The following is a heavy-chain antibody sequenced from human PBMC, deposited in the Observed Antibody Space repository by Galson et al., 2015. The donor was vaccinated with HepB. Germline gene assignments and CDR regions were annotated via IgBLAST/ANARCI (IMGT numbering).Heavy chain of an antibody. CDR2: VNPNSGNT. J-gene: IGHJ4*02. D-gene: IGHD1-7*01. V-gene: IGHV1-8*01. CDR3: ARGVRNYLYSDN. CDR1: GYTFSSYD. Sequence: SCKAFGYTFSSYDVTWVRQASGQGLEWMGWVNPNSGNTGYAPEFQDRVTMTGDTSMSTAYMELSSLRSEDTAVYYCARGVRNYLYSDNWGQGTLVTVSS.